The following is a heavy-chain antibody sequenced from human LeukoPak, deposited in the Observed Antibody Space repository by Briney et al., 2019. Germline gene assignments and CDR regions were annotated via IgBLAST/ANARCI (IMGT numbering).Heavy chain of an antibody. CDR1: GFTLSSYA. CDR2: ISGSGLST. Sequence: GGSLRLSCAASGFTLSSYAMSWVRQAPGKGLEWVSAISGSGLSTYYAESVRGRFTTSRDNSKNTLYLQMNSLRAEDTAVYYCAKPPYCSSTSCYTGWGQGTLVTVSS. D-gene: IGHD2-2*02. V-gene: IGHV3-23*01. J-gene: IGHJ1*01. CDR3: AKPPYCSSTSCYTG.